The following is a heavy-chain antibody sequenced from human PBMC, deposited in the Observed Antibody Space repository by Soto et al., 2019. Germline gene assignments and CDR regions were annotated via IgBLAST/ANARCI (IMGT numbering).Heavy chain of an antibody. V-gene: IGHV6-1*01. CDR1: GDSVSSNSAA. D-gene: IGHD3-16*01. Sequence: QVQLQQSGPGLVKPSQTLSLTCAISGDSVSSNSAAWSWIRQSPSRGLEWLGRTYYRSKWYNDYAVSVKSRITLIPDPSKTQFSLQLPSVTPEHTAVYYCARWSYTCTWPWGQGTLVTVSS. CDR2: TYYRSKWYN. CDR3: ARWSYTCTWP. J-gene: IGHJ5*02.